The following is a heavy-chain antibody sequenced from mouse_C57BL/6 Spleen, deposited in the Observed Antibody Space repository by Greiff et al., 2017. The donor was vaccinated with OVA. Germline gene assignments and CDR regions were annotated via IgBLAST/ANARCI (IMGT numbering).Heavy chain of an antibody. V-gene: IGHV1-54*01. D-gene: IGHD3-1*01. J-gene: IGHJ2*01. Sequence: VQLVESGAELVRPGTSVKVSCKASGYAFTNYLIEWVKQRPGQGLEWIGVINPGSGGTNYNEKFKGKATLTADKSSSTAYMQLSSLTSEDSAVYFCARSARDFDYWGQGTTLTVSS. CDR1: GYAFTNYL. CDR2: INPGSGGT. CDR3: ARSARDFDY.